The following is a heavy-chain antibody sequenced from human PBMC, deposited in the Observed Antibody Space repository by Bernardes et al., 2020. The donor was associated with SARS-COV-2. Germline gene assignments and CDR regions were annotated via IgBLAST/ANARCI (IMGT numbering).Heavy chain of an antibody. CDR3: AKERPVNRVVANYYYYAMDV. CDR2: ISYDGSEK. V-gene: IGHV3-30*18. Sequence: SLIRSCAASGFVFRSYGMHWVRQAPGQGLEWVAVISYDGSEKYYGDSVKGRFTISRDNSKNTLYLQMNSLRAEDTAVYYCAKERPVNRVVANYYYYAMDVWGQGTTVAVSS. D-gene: IGHD3-22*01. J-gene: IGHJ6*02. CDR1: GFVFRSYG.